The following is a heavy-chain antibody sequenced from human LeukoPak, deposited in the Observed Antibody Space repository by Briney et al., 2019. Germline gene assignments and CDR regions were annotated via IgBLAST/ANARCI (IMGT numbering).Heavy chain of an antibody. D-gene: IGHD6-19*01. CDR2: ISAYNGNT. V-gene: IGHV1-18*04. CDR3: ARVSSFSSGGYSPYYFDY. CDR1: GYTFTSYG. Sequence: GASVKVSCKASGYTFTSYGISWVRQAPGQGLEWMGWISAYNGNTNYAQKLQGRVTMTTDTSTSTAYMELRSLRSDDTAVYYCARVSSFSSGGYSPYYFDYWGQGTLVTVPS. J-gene: IGHJ4*02.